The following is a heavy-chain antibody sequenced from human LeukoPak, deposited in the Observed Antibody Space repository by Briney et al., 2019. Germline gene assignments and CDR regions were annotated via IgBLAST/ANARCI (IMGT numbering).Heavy chain of an antibody. CDR2: IKSKTEGGTT. CDR1: GVSFTNAW. V-gene: IGHV3-15*01. CDR3: TTDINY. Sequence: GGSLRLSCAASGVSFTNAWMSWVRQAPGKGLEWVGRIKSKTEGGTTDYAAPVKGRFTISRDDSKNTLYLQMNSLKTEDTALYYCTTDINYWGQGTLVTVSS. J-gene: IGHJ4*02. D-gene: IGHD3-10*01.